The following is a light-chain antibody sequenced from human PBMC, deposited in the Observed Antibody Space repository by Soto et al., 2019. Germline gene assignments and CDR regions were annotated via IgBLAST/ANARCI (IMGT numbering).Light chain of an antibody. CDR3: QQYNSFVYT. V-gene: IGKV1-5*03. Sequence: DIQMTQSPSTLSASVGDRVTITCRASQSISSWLAWYQQKPWKAPKLLIYKASSLESGVPSRFSGRGSGTEFTITISRLQPDDFATDYCQQYNSFVYTFGQGTKLEIK. CDR1: QSISSW. CDR2: KAS. J-gene: IGKJ2*01.